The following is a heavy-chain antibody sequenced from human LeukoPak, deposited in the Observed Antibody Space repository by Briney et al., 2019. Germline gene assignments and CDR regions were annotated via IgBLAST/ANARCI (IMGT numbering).Heavy chain of an antibody. CDR2: IYPGDSDT. J-gene: IGHJ1*01. D-gene: IGHD3-22*01. CDR1: GYSFTSYW. V-gene: IGHV5-51*01. CDR3: ARLLAGSTYYYDSSGYPTRGYFQH. Sequence: GESLKISCKGSGYSFTSYWIGWVRQMPGKGLEWMGIIYPGDSDTRYSPSFQGQVTISADKSISTAYLQWSSLKASDTAMYYCARLLAGSTYYYDSSGYPTRGYFQHWGQGTLVTVSS.